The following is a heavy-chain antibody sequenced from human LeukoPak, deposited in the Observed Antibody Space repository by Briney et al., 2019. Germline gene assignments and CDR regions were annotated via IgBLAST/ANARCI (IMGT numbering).Heavy chain of an antibody. V-gene: IGHV4-59*01. CDR2: IYYSGST. J-gene: IGHJ4*02. Sequence: SETLSLTCTVSGGSISGYYWSWIRQPPGKGLEWIGYIYYSGSTNYNPSLKSRVTISVDTSKNQFSLKLSSVTAADTAVYYCARGAVVIGRYFDYWGQGTLVTVSS. CDR1: GGSISGYY. CDR3: ARGAVVIGRYFDY. D-gene: IGHD4-23*01.